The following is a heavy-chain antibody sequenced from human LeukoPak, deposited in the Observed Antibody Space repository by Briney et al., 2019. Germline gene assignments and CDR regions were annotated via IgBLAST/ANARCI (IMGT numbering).Heavy chain of an antibody. CDR1: GFTFSSYA. CDR3: AKNRICSSTSCYRGLYYYYGMDV. CDR2: ISGSGGST. V-gene: IGHV3-23*01. D-gene: IGHD2-2*01. J-gene: IGHJ6*02. Sequence: GGSLRLACAASGFTFSSYAMSWVRQAPGKGLEWVSAISGSGGSTYYADSVKGRFTISRDNSKNTLYLQMNSLRAEDTAVYYCAKNRICSSTSCYRGLYYYYGMDVWGQGTTVTVS.